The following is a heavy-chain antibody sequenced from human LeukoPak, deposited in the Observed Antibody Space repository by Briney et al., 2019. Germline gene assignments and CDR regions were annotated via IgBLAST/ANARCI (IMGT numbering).Heavy chain of an antibody. J-gene: IGHJ4*02. V-gene: IGHV4-59*11. CDR3: ARAGQSDYGFSFDY. CDR2: IYYSGST. Sequence: SETLSLTCTISGGSISAHYWTWIRQPPGEGLAWIGFIYYSGSTSYNPSLKSRVTISLDSSKNQFSLKLSSVTAADTASYYCARAGQSDYGFSFDYWGQGKLVTVSS. CDR1: GGSISAHY. D-gene: IGHD3-10*01.